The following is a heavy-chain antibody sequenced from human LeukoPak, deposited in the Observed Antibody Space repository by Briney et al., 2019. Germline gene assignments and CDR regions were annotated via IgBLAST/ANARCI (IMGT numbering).Heavy chain of an antibody. J-gene: IGHJ4*02. D-gene: IGHD6-6*01. CDR1: GGSFSGYY. Sequence: SSETLSLTCAVYGGSFSGYYWSWIRQPPGKGLEWIGEINHSGGTNYNPSLKSRVTISVDTSKNQFSLKLSSVTAADTAVYYCARGGWQLGRDYWGQGTLVTVSS. CDR3: ARGGWQLGRDY. V-gene: IGHV4-34*01. CDR2: INHSGGT.